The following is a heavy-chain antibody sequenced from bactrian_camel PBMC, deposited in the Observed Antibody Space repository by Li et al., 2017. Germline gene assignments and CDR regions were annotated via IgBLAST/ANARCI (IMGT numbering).Heavy chain of an antibody. CDR3: AAERCVGMSPASGLQSNY. CDR1: GFAFSSYA. J-gene: IGHJ4*01. D-gene: IGHD1*01. V-gene: IGHV3S9*01. CDR2: INSHGTT. Sequence: HVQLVESGGGLVQPGGSLRLSCVASGFAFSSYAMFWVRQSPGKQRELVSSINSHGTTTYLDSVKGRFTISQDNVKDTLYLQMNNLKVEDTAVYYCAAERCVGMSPASGLQSNYWGQGTQVTVS.